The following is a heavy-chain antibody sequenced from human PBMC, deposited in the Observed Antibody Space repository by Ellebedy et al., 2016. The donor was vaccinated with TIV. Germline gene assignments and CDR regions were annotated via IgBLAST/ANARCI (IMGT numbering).Heavy chain of an antibody. CDR2: IKNSGYT. V-gene: IGHV4-59*01. Sequence: MPSETLSLTCTVSGGSISSYYWSWIRQPPGKGLEWIGYIKNSGYTSYNPSLKSRVTIAVDTSKNQFSLKLSSVTAADTAVYYCARNVPYCSGGSCYPDWFDPWGQGTLVTVSS. CDR3: ARNVPYCSGGSCYPDWFDP. J-gene: IGHJ5*02. CDR1: GGSISSYY. D-gene: IGHD2-15*01.